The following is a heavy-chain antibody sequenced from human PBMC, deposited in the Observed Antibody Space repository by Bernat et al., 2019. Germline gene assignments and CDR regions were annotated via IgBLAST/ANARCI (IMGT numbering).Heavy chain of an antibody. CDR1: GGSISSYY. D-gene: IGHD6-13*01. J-gene: IGHJ6*02. Sequence: QLQESGPGLVRPSETLSLTCTVSGGSISSYYWSWIRQPPGKGLEWIGYIYYSGSTNYNPSLKSRVTISVDTSKNQFSLKLSSVTAADTAVYYCARLQLAYGMDVWGQGTTVTVSS. CDR2: IYYSGST. V-gene: IGHV4-59*08. CDR3: ARLQLAYGMDV.